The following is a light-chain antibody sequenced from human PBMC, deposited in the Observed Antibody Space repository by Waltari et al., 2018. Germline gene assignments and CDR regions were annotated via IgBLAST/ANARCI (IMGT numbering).Light chain of an antibody. CDR3: QTWGTGSWV. J-gene: IGLJ3*02. Sequence: QLVLTQSPSASASLGASVKLTCTLSSGHSSYALPWHPQQPEKGPRYLMKLNSDCSHSKGDGIPDRFSGSSSWAERYLTISSLQSEDEADYYCQTWGTGSWVFGGGTKLTVL. CDR1: SGHSSYA. V-gene: IGLV4-69*01. CDR2: LNSDCSH.